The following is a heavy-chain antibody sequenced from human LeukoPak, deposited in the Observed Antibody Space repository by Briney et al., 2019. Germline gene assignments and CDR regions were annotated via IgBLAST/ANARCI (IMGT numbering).Heavy chain of an antibody. CDR1: GYTLTELS. Sequence: GASVKVSCKVSGYTLTELSMHWVRQAPGKGLEWMGGFDPEDGETIYAQKFQGRVTMTKDTSTDTAYMELSSLRSEDTAVYYCATRWIFGGVIGPFFDYWGQGTLVTVSS. V-gene: IGHV1-24*01. CDR2: FDPEDGET. CDR3: ATRWIFGGVIGPFFDY. J-gene: IGHJ4*02. D-gene: IGHD3-16*02.